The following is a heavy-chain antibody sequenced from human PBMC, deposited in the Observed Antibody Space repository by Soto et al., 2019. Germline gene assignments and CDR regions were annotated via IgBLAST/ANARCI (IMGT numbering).Heavy chain of an antibody. V-gene: IGHV3-48*01. CDR1: GFTFSSYS. D-gene: IGHD6-13*01. J-gene: IGHJ5*02. CDR3: ARDRGVIAAAGTVGLYWFDP. CDR2: ISSSSSTI. Sequence: PGGSLRLSCAASGFTFSSYSMNWVRQAPGKGLEWVSYISSSSSTIYYADSVKGRFTISRDNSKNSLYLQMNGLRAEDTAVYYCARDRGVIAAAGTVGLYWFDPWGQGTLVTVSS.